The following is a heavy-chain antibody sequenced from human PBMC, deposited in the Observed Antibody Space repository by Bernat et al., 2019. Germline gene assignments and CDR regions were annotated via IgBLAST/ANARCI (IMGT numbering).Heavy chain of an antibody. D-gene: IGHD3-10*01. Sequence: EVQLVESGGGLVQPGGSLRLSCAASGFTFSSYWMSWVRQAPGKGLEWVANIKQDGSEKYDVDSVKGRFTISRDNAKNSLYLQMNSLRAEDTAVYYCARVTVRGSRDGMDVWGQGTTVTVSS. V-gene: IGHV3-7*03. CDR2: IKQDGSEK. J-gene: IGHJ6*02. CDR3: ARVTVRGSRDGMDV. CDR1: GFTFSSYW.